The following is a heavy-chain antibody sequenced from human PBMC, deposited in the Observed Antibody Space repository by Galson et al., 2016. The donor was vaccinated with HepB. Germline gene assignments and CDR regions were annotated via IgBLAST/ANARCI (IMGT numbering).Heavy chain of an antibody. J-gene: IGHJ5*02. CDR1: GGTFSSFT. Sequence: SVKVSCKASGGTFSSFTINWVRQAPGQGLEWIGGIITVFGSTNYAQKFQGRVTITADESTTTAYVELNSLRSEDTAIYHCVRVTYYDFVWGSSATWGQGTLVTVSS. CDR2: IITVFGST. D-gene: IGHD3-16*01. CDR3: VRVTYYDFVWGSSAT. V-gene: IGHV1-69*13.